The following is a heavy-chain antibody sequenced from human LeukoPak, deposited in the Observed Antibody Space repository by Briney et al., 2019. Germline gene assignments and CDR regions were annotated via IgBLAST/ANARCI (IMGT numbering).Heavy chain of an antibody. D-gene: IGHD3-22*01. J-gene: IGHJ4*02. CDR1: GYTFTGYY. CDR2: INPNSGGT. CDR3: ASLGYSSGYSVDY. Sequence: ASVKVSCKASGYTFTGYYMHWVRQAPGQGLEWMGRINPNSGGTNYAQKFQGRVTMTRDTSISTAYMELSRLRSDDTDVYYCASLGYSSGYSVDYWGQGTLVTVSS. V-gene: IGHV1-2*05.